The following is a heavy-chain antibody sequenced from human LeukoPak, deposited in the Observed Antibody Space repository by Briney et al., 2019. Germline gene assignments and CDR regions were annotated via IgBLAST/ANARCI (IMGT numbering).Heavy chain of an antibody. CDR1: LDSVPSNSVA. J-gene: IGHJ5*02. V-gene: IGHV6-1*01. Sequence: SQTLPLTCALCLDSVPSNSVAWKCLTQSTSRALECLGRTYYRSKWYNDYPVSVKSRITINPDTSKNQFSLQLNSVTPEDTAVYYCARDPNLWFGEPLGWFDPWGQGTLVTVSS. CDR3: ARDPNLWFGEPLGWFDP. CDR2: TYYRSKWYN. D-gene: IGHD3-10*01.